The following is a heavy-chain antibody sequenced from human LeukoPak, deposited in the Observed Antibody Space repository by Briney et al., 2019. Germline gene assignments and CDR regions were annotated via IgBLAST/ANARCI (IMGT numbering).Heavy chain of an antibody. CDR2: IDHSGST. J-gene: IGHJ6*03. CDR1: GYSISSDYY. D-gene: IGHD2-2*01. Sequence: SETLSLTCAVSGYSISSDYYCGWSRQPPEKVVGWIGSIDHSGSTYYNPSLKSRVTISVDTSNNQFSLKLSSVTAADTAVYYCVQYCSSPESYYYYMDVWGNRTPVTVS. CDR3: VQYCSSPESYYYYMDV. V-gene: IGHV4-38-2*01.